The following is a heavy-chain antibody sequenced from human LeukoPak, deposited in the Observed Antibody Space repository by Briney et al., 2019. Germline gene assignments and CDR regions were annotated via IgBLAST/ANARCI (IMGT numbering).Heavy chain of an antibody. CDR3: ATTTVTEGHNWFDP. J-gene: IGHJ5*02. CDR2: INHSGST. Sequence: SETLSLTCAVYGGSFSGYYWSWIRQPPGKGLEWIGEINHSGSTNYNPSLKSRVTISVDTSKNQFSLKLSSVTAADTAVYYCATTTVTEGHNWFDPWGQGTLVTVSS. V-gene: IGHV4-34*01. CDR1: GGSFSGYY. D-gene: IGHD4-17*01.